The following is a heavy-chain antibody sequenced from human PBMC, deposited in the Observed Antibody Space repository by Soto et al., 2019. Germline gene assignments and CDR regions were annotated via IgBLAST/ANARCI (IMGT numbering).Heavy chain of an antibody. J-gene: IGHJ4*02. CDR1: GLNFSAAG. Sequence: PGGSLRLSCTASGLNFSAAGMHWVRQAPGRGLDWVAFISSDGNTKYYGDSVKGRFTISRDDSMNSLFLQMNTLRAEDSAVYYCAKDKGVTSLDYWGQGTLVTVSS. CDR3: AKDKGVTSLDY. V-gene: IGHV3-30*18. CDR2: ISSDGNTK. D-gene: IGHD3-10*01.